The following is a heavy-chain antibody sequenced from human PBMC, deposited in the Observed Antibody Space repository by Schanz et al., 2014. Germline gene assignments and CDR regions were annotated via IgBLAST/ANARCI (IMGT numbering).Heavy chain of an antibody. CDR1: GFTFSSYG. Sequence: QVQLVESGGGVVQPGRSLRLSCEASGFTFSSYGIHWVRQAPGKGLEWVAVIWSDGTNEYYADSVKGRFTISGDSSKYAVYLQMNSLRAEDTAVYVCAKDRGVDCGDGCFNGYFDLWGRGTLVTVSS. J-gene: IGHJ2*01. D-gene: IGHD2-21*02. V-gene: IGHV3-33*06. CDR2: IWSDGTNE. CDR3: AKDRGVDCGDGCFNGYFDL.